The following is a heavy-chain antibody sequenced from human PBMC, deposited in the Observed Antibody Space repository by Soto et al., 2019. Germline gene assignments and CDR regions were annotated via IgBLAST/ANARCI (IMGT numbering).Heavy chain of an antibody. D-gene: IGHD6-13*01. J-gene: IGHJ5*02. CDR1: GGSFSGYY. CDR2: INHSGST. V-gene: IGHV4-34*01. Sequence: PSETLSLTCAVYGGSFSGYYWSWIRQPPGKGLEWIGEINHSGSTNYNPSLKSRVTISVDTSKNQFSLKLSSVTAADTAVYYCATLPPLYSSTPYNWFDPWGQGTLVTVSS. CDR3: ATLPPLYSSTPYNWFDP.